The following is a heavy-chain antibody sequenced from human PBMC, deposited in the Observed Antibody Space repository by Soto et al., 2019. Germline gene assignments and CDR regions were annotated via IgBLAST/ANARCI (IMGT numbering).Heavy chain of an antibody. CDR3: ARDSSAPTLYIFDY. J-gene: IGHJ4*02. CDR1: GFTFSSHW. V-gene: IGHV3-74*01. Sequence: GGSVRLSCAASGFTFSSHWMHWVRQVPGKGLVWVARINNIGSSISYADSVKGRFTISRDNARNTLYLQMNSLRDEDTAVYFCARDSSAPTLYIFDYWGQGTLVTVSS. CDR2: INNIGSSI. D-gene: IGHD3-22*01.